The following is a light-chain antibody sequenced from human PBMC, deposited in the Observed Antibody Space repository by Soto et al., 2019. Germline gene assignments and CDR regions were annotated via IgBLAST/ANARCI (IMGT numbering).Light chain of an antibody. J-gene: IGKJ1*01. CDR3: PQRSNWPT. CDR1: QSVSSY. V-gene: IGKV3-11*01. Sequence: EIVLTQSPATLSLSPGERATLSCRASQSVSSYLAWYQQKPGQAPRLLIYDASNRATGIPARFSGSGSGTAFTLTIGSLAPEDFAVYYCPQRSNWPTFGQGTKVEVK. CDR2: DAS.